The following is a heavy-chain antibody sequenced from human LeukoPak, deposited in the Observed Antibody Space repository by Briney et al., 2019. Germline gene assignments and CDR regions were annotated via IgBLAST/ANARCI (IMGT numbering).Heavy chain of an antibody. D-gene: IGHD3-22*01. V-gene: IGHV1-2*02. CDR3: AREYYDSSGYLPCAFDI. Sequence: ASVKVSCKAPGYTFTGYYIHWVRQAPGQGLEWMGWINPNSGGTNYAQKFQGRVTMTRDTSISTAYMELSRLRSDDTAVYYCAREYYDSSGYLPCAFDIWGQGTMVTVSS. CDR1: GYTFTGYY. J-gene: IGHJ3*02. CDR2: INPNSGGT.